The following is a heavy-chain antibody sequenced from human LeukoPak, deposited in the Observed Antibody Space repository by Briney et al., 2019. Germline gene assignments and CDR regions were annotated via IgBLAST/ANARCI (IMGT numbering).Heavy chain of an antibody. V-gene: IGHV3-30*18. J-gene: IGHJ4*02. Sequence: GGSLRLSCAASGFTFSSYGMHWVRQAPGKGLEWVAVISYDGSNKYYADSVKGRFTISRDNSKNTLYLQMNSLRAEDTAVYYCAKAGPIFSSWYDGDFDYWGQGTLVTVSS. CDR3: AKAGPIFSSWYDGDFDY. D-gene: IGHD6-13*01. CDR1: GFTFSSYG. CDR2: ISYDGSNK.